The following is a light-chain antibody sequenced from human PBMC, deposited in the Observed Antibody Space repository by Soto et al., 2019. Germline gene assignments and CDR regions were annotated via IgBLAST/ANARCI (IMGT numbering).Light chain of an antibody. CDR3: QQYYNWPLT. CDR1: QSVSSN. V-gene: IGKV3-15*01. Sequence: EVVFTQSPGTLSLSPGERATLSCRASQSVSSNVAWYQQKPGQAPRLLIYGTSTRVTGIPARFSGSGSGTEFTLTISSPQSEDFAVYYCQQYYNWPLTFGGGTKVDIK. CDR2: GTS. J-gene: IGKJ4*01.